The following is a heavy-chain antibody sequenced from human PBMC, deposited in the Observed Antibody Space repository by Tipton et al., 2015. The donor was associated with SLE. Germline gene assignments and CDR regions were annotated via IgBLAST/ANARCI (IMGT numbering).Heavy chain of an antibody. D-gene: IGHD2/OR15-2a*01. J-gene: IGHJ4*02. V-gene: IGHV3-21*03. CDR1: GFTVSSNY. CDR3: ARVLRDDYFDY. CDR2: ISSSSNFL. Sequence: GSLRLSCAASGFTVSSNYMSWVRQAPGKGLEWVSSISSSSNFLYYADSMEGRFTISRDNAKNSLFLQMSSLRAEDTAVYYCARVLRDDYFDYWGQGTLVTVSS.